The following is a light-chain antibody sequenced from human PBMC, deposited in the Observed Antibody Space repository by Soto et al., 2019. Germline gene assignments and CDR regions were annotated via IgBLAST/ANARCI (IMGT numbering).Light chain of an antibody. CDR3: QSYDSSLNGWV. V-gene: IGLV1-40*01. J-gene: IGLJ3*02. CDR1: SSNIGAGYH. CDR2: GNS. Sequence: QSVLTQPPSVSGAPGQRVTISCTGSSSNIGAGYHVHWYQQLPGTAPKLLIYGNSNRPSGVPDRFSGSKSGTSASLAITGLQAEDEADYYCQSYDSSLNGWVFGGGTKLTV.